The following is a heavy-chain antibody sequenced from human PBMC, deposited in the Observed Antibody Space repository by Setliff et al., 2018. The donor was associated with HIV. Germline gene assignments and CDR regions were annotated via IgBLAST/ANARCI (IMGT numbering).Heavy chain of an antibody. CDR3: ARDLHTFMVNSYHYYMDV. CDR1: QYSFTNYY. Sequence: ASVKVSCKVSQYSFTNYYMHWVRQAPGQGLEWMGIINPSGDSTIYAQKFQGKATMTRDTSTSTVYMELSSLRSEDTAVYYCARDLHTFMVNSYHYYMDVWGKGTTVTVSS. CDR2: INPSGDST. D-gene: IGHD5-18*01. V-gene: IGHV1-46*01. J-gene: IGHJ6*03.